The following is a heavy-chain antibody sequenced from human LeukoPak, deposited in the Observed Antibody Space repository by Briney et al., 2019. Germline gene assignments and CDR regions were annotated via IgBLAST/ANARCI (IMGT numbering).Heavy chain of an antibody. J-gene: IGHJ4*02. V-gene: IGHV3-30-3*01. CDR2: ISYDGSNK. CDR1: GFTFSSYA. D-gene: IGHD3-3*01. CDR3: AGAGVVITVFDY. Sequence: GGSLRLSCAASGFTFSSYAMHWVRQAPGKGLEWVAVISYDGSNKYYADSVKGRFTISRDNSKNTLYLQMNSLRAEDTAVYYCAGAGVVITVFDYWGQGTLVTVSS.